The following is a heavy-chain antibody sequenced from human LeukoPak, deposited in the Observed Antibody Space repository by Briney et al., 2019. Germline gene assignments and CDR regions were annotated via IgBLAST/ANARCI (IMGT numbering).Heavy chain of an antibody. CDR3: ARDLPYYGSGSYYNPIGY. D-gene: IGHD3-10*01. J-gene: IGHJ4*02. V-gene: IGHV1-46*03. CDR2: INPSGGST. CDR1: GYTFTSYY. Sequence: ASVKVSCRASGYTFTSYYMHWVRQAPRQGLEWMGIINPSGGSTSYAQKVQGRVTMTRDTSTSTVYMELSSLRSEDTAVYYCARDLPYYGSGSYYNPIGYWGQGTLVTVSS.